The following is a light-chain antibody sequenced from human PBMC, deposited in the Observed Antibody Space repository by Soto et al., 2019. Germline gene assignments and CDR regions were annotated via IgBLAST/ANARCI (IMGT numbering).Light chain of an antibody. CDR3: LQHDRYPRT. J-gene: IGKJ1*01. Sequence: DIQMTQSPSSLSASVGDRVTITCRASQGIRNDLAWYQQKPEKAPRRLISAASSLQSGVPSRFSGSGSGTEITLTTSSLQPEDFATYYCLQHDRYPRTFGQGTKVE. CDR1: QGIRND. V-gene: IGKV1-17*01. CDR2: AAS.